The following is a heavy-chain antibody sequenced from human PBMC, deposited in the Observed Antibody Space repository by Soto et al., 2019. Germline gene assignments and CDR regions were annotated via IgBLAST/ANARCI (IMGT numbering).Heavy chain of an antibody. D-gene: IGHD1-26*01. Sequence: PGGSLRLSCAASGFTFSSYAMSWVRQAPGKGLEWVSAISGSGGSTYYADSVKGRFTISRDNSKNTLYLQMNSLRAEDTAVYYCAKDYLVTIGLSYHFFDFWGQRTLVTVSS. J-gene: IGHJ4*02. CDR1: GFTFSSYA. CDR3: AKDYLVTIGLSYHFFDF. V-gene: IGHV3-23*01. CDR2: ISGSGGST.